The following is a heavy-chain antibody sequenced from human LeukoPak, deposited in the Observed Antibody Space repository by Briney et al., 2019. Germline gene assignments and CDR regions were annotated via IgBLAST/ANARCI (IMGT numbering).Heavy chain of an antibody. D-gene: IGHD2-2*01. CDR2: IYYSGST. V-gene: IGHV4-59*01. CDR1: GGSISSYY. Sequence: SETLSLTCTVSGGSISSYYWSRIRQPPGKGLEWIGYIYYSGSTNYNPSLKSRVTISVDTSKNQFSLKLSSVTAADTAVYYCARSLAVVVPAARYYYYGMDVWGQGTTVTVSS. J-gene: IGHJ6*02. CDR3: ARSLAVVVPAARYYYYGMDV.